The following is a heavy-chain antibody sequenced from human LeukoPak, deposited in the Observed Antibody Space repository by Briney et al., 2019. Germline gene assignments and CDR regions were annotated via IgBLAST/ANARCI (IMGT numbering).Heavy chain of an antibody. J-gene: IGHJ4*02. Sequence: GGSLRLSCAASGFTFSSYGMHWDRQAPGKGLEWVAVISYDGSNKYYADSVKGRFTISRDNSKNTLYLQMNSLRAEDTAVYYCARESSWGIFDYWGQGTLVTVSS. D-gene: IGHD2-15*01. CDR3: ARESSWGIFDY. CDR1: GFTFSSYG. CDR2: ISYDGSNK. V-gene: IGHV3-30*03.